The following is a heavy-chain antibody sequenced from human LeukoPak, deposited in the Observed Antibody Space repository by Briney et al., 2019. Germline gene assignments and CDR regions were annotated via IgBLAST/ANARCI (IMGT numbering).Heavy chain of an antibody. CDR3: ARDGLDIVVVPAAVNAFDI. J-gene: IGHJ3*02. V-gene: IGHV4-34*01. Sequence: SETLSLTCAVYGGSFSGYNWSWIRQPPGKGLEGMGEINHSGSTNYNPSLKSRVTISVDTSKNQFSLKLSSVTAADTAVYYCARDGLDIVVVPAAVNAFDIWGQGTMVTVSS. D-gene: IGHD2-2*01. CDR2: INHSGST. CDR1: GGSFSGYN.